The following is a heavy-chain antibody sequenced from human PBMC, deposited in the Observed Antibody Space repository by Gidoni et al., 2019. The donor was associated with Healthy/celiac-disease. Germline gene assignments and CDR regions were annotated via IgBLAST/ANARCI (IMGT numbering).Heavy chain of an antibody. CDR2: IIPILGIA. CDR1: GGTFSSYA. D-gene: IGHD2-15*01. CDR3: AREVVVAAFDY. J-gene: IGHJ4*02. Sequence: QVQLVQSGAEVKKPGSSVMFSCKASGGTFSSYAISWVRQAPGQGLEWMGKIIPILGIANYAQKFQGRVTITADKSTSTAYMELSSLRSEDTAVYYCAREVVVAAFDYWGQGTLVTVSS. V-gene: IGHV1-69*04.